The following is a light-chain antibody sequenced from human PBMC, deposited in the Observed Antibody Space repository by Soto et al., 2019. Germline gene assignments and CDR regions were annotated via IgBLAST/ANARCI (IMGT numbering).Light chain of an antibody. CDR3: PTWGTRSASVV. CDR2: VNSGGSH. CDR1: SGHSNYA. Sequence: QLVLTQSPSASASLGASVKLTCTLSSGHSNYAIAWHQQQPETGPRYLMKVNSGGSHIKGDGIPDRFSGSSSGAERYLFISSLQSEDEADYYCPTWGTRSASVVFGGGTQLTVL. J-gene: IGLJ7*01. V-gene: IGLV4-69*01.